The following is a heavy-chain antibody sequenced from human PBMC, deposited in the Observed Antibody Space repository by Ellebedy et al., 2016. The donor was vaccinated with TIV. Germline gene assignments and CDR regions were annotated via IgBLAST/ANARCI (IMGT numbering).Heavy chain of an antibody. D-gene: IGHD6-6*01. J-gene: IGHJ4*02. CDR1: GFTFSNYA. CDR2: INQDGSGK. V-gene: IGHV3-7*03. Sequence: GESLKISCVGSGFTFSNYAMSWVRQAPGKGLEWLANINQDGSGKYYVDSAKGRFTISRDNAKNSLYLQMNSLRAEDTAMYYCATEYSSSSHWGYWGQGTLVTVSS. CDR3: ATEYSSSSHWGY.